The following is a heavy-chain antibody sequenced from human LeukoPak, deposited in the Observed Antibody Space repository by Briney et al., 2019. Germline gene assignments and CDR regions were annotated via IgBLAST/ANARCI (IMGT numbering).Heavy chain of an antibody. V-gene: IGHV1-18*01. J-gene: IGHJ6*03. CDR3: ARITSYDFWSGYYTSYYYYMDV. D-gene: IGHD3-3*01. CDR2: ISAYNGNT. CDR1: GYTFTSYG. Sequence: ASVKVSCKASGYTFTSYGISWVRQAPGQGLEWMGWISAYNGNTNYAQKLQGRVTMTTDTSTSTAYMELRSLRSDDTAVYYCARITSYDFWSGYYTSYYYYMDVWGKGTTVTVSS.